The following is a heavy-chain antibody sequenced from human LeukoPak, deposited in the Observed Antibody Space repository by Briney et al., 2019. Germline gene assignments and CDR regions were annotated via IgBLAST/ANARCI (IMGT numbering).Heavy chain of an antibody. J-gene: IGHJ4*02. CDR3: ARGIAAAQPFDY. CDR1: GGPFSGYY. CDR2: INHRGST. D-gene: IGHD6-13*01. Sequence: SGTLSLTCGVYGGPFSGYYWSWIRQPPGKGLEWIGEINHRGSTNYNPSLKSRVTISVDTSKNQCSLKLSSVTAADTAVYYCARGIAAAQPFDYWGQGTLVTVSS. V-gene: IGHV4-34*01.